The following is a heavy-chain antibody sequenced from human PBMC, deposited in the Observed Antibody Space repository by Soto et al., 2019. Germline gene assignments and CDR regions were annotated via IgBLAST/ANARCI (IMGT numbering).Heavy chain of an antibody. CDR2: IYYSGST. Sequence: NPSETLSLTCTVSGGSISSGGYYWSWIRQHPGKGLEWIGYIYYSGSTYYNPSLKSRVTISVDTSKNQFSLKLSSVTAADTAVYYCARAHGDYPYYYYYGLDVWGQGTTVTVSS. CDR3: ARAHGDYPYYYYYGLDV. V-gene: IGHV4-31*03. J-gene: IGHJ6*01. D-gene: IGHD4-17*01. CDR1: GGSISSGGYY.